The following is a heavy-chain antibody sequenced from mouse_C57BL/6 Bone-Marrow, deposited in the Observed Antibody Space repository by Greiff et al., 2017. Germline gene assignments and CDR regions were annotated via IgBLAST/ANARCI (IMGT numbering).Heavy chain of an antibody. J-gene: IGHJ4*01. V-gene: IGHV1-64*01. D-gene: IGHD1-1*01. CDR3: ARWSTTVVADYAMDY. CDR2: IHPNSGST. Sequence: QVQLKQPGAELVKPGASVKLSCKASGYTFTSYWMHWVKQRPGQGLEWIGMIHPNSGSTNYNEKFKSKATLTVDKSSSTAYMQLSSLTSEDSAVYYCARWSTTVVADYAMDYWGQGTSVTVSS. CDR1: GYTFTSYW.